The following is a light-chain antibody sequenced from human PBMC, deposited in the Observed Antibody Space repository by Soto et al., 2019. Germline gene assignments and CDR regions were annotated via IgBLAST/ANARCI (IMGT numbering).Light chain of an antibody. V-gene: IGLV1-44*01. CDR2: SSN. CDR3: AAWDGRLNVVL. Sequence: QSVLTQPPSASGTPGQRVTISCSGSSSNIGTNTVNWYQQFPRSAPKLLMYSSNQRPSGVPDRFSGSKSGTSASLAISGLQSEDEADYYCAAWDGRLNVVLFGRGTQLTVL. CDR1: SSNIGTNT. J-gene: IGLJ7*01.